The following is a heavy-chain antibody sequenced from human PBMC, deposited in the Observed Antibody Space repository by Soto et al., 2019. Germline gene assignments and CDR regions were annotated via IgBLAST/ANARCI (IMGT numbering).Heavy chain of an antibody. V-gene: IGHV4-34*01. CDR1: GGSFSGYS. D-gene: IGHD2-8*02. CDR3: ARDKITGLFDY. Sequence: SETLSLTCAVYGGSFSGYSWTWIRQPPGTGLEWIGEINHSGSTNYNPSLKSRVTISVDTSKNQFSLKLTSVTAADAAVYYCARDKITGLFDYWGQGTLVTVS. J-gene: IGHJ4*02. CDR2: INHSGST.